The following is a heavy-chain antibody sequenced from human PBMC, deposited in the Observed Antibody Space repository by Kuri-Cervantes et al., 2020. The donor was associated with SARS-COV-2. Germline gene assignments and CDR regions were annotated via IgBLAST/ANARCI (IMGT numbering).Heavy chain of an antibody. CDR1: GELFSGYY. CDR3: ARTYGLLRYVYYMDV. V-gene: IGHV4-34*01. Sequence: SETLSLTCAVSGELFSGYYWTWIRQSPGKGLEWIGEINHSGSTNYNPSLKSRVVILVDRSQQQFSMRLSSLTAADTAVYYCARTYGLLRYVYYMDVCGKGTAVTVSS. D-gene: IGHD3-22*01. J-gene: IGHJ6*03. CDR2: INHSGST.